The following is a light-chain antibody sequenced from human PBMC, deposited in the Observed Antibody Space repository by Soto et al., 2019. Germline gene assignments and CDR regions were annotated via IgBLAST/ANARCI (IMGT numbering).Light chain of an antibody. J-gene: IGLJ3*02. CDR3: QSYDDTDQV. CDR2: KDD. Sequence: NFMLTQPHSVSESPGKTVTISCTRSSGSIASNYVQWYQQRPGSAPTTVIYKDDQRPSGVSDRFSGSIDSSSNSASLTISGLKTEDEADYYCQSYDDTDQVFGGGTKVTVL. V-gene: IGLV6-57*04. CDR1: SGSIASNY.